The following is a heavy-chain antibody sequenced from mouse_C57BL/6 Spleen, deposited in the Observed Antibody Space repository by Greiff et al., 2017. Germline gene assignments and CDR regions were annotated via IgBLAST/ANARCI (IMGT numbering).Heavy chain of an antibody. CDR3: ARAGTRGCLEY. Sequence: QVQLQQSGAELVKPGASVKLSCKASGYTFTSYWMHWVKQRPGRGLEWIGRIAPNSGGTKYNEKVKNKATLTVDKPARTAYLQLSILTSEDSAVYYCARAGTRGCLEYWGQGTTLTVAS. V-gene: IGHV1-72*01. CDR1: GYTFTSYW. CDR2: IAPNSGGT. J-gene: IGHJ2*01. D-gene: IGHD1-1*02.